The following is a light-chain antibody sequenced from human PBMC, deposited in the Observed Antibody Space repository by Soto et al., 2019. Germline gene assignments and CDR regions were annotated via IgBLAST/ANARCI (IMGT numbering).Light chain of an antibody. CDR1: SSNVGSNT. J-gene: IGLJ2*01. V-gene: IGLV1-44*01. CDR3: AAWDDSLTGLI. Sequence: QSVLTQPPSASGTPGQRVTISCSGSSSNVGSNTVKWYRQLPGTAPKLLIYSNNQRPSGVPDRFSGSKSGTSASLAISGLHSEDEADYYCAAWDDSLTGLILGGGTKLTV. CDR2: SNN.